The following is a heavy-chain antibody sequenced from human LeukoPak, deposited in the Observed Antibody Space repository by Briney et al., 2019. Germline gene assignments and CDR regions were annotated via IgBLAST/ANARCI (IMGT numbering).Heavy chain of an antibody. Sequence: GASVKVSCKAFGYTFTSYGISWVRQAPGQGLEWMGWISAYNGNTNYAQKPQGRVTMTTDTSTSTAYMELRSLRSDDTAVYYCARTLATVTTYYYYGMDVWGQGTTVTVSS. V-gene: IGHV1-18*01. J-gene: IGHJ6*02. CDR3: ARTLATVTTYYYYGMDV. CDR2: ISAYNGNT. CDR1: GYTFTSYG. D-gene: IGHD4-11*01.